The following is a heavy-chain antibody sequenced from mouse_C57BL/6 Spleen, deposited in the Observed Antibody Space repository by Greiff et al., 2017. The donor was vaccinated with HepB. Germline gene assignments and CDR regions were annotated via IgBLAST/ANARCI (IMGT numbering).Heavy chain of an antibody. D-gene: IGHD1-1*01. V-gene: IGHV1-50*01. CDR3: ARGIYYGSSSLDY. CDR1: GYTFTSYW. CDR2: IDPSDSYT. Sequence: QVQLQQPGAELVKPGASVKLSCKASGYTFTSYWMQWVKQRPGQGLEWIGEIDPSDSYTNYNQKFKGKATLTVDTSSSTAYMQLSSLTSEDSAVYYCARGIYYGSSSLDYWGQGTTLTVSS. J-gene: IGHJ2*01.